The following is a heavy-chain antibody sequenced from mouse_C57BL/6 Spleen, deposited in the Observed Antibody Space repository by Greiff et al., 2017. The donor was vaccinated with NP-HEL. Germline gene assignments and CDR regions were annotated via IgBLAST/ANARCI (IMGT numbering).Heavy chain of an antibody. CDR2: ISDGGSYT. Sequence: EVKLMESGGGLVKPGGSLKLSCAASGFTFSSYAMSWVRQTPEKRLEWVATISDGGSYTYYPDNVKGRFTISRDNAKNNLYLQMSHLKSEDTAMYYCAREEDGYYDGAMDYWGQGTSVTVSS. D-gene: IGHD2-3*01. CDR3: AREEDGYYDGAMDY. CDR1: GFTFSSYA. V-gene: IGHV5-4*01. J-gene: IGHJ4*01.